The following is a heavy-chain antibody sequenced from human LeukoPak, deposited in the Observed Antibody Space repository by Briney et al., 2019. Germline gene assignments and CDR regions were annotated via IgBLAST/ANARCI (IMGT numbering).Heavy chain of an antibody. CDR2: INSDGSST. CDR1: GFTFSSYW. D-gene: IGHD2-2*01. V-gene: IGHV3-74*01. CDR3: ARAPGYCSSTSCYEAGCDY. Sequence: GGFLRLSCAASGFTFSSYWMHWVRQAPGKGLVWVSRINSDGSSTSYADSVKGRFTISRDNAKNTLYLQMNSLRAEDTAVYYCARAPGYCSSTSCYEAGCDYWGQGTLVTVSS. J-gene: IGHJ4*02.